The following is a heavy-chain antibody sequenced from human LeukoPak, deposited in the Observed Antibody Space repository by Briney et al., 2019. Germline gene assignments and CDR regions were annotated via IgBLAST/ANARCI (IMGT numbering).Heavy chain of an antibody. V-gene: IGHV3-23*01. D-gene: IGHD3-10*01. J-gene: IGHJ5*02. CDR1: GFTFSSYG. CDR2: ISRSGSTI. CDR3: ARDASPAAYNGNWFDP. Sequence: GGTLRLSCAASGFTFSSYGMSWVRQAPGKGLEWVSAISRSGSTISYADSVKGRFTISRDNAKNSLYLQMNSLRAEDTAVYFCARDASPAAYNGNWFDPWGQGTLVTVSS.